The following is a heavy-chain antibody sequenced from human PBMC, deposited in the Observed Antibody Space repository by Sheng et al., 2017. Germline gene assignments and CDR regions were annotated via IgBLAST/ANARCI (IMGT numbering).Heavy chain of an antibody. CDR2: IIPIFGTA. J-gene: IGHJ6*03. Sequence: QVQLVQSGAEVKKPGSSVKVSCKASGGTFSSYAISWVRQAPGQGLEWMGGIIPIFGTANYAQKFQGRVTITADESTSTAYMELSSLRSEDTAVYYCARGADIVGARAYYYYMDVWGQGTTVTVSS. CDR1: GGTFSSYA. D-gene: IGHD1-26*01. CDR3: ARGADIVGARAYYYYMDV. V-gene: IGHV1-69*13.